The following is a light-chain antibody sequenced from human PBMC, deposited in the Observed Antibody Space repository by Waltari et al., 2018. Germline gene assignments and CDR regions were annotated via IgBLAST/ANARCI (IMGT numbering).Light chain of an antibody. Sequence: QSALTQPASVSGSPGQSITISCTGTSSDVGAYNYVSWYQHHPGKAPKVMIYEVSNRPSGVSNRFSGSKSANTASLTISVLQAEDEADYYCSSYTTSSTLGVFGGGTKLTVL. V-gene: IGLV2-14*01. CDR2: EVS. J-gene: IGLJ3*02. CDR1: SSDVGAYNY. CDR3: SSYTTSSTLGV.